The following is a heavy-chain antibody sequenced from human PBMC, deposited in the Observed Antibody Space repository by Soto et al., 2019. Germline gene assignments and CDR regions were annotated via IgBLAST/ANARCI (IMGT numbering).Heavy chain of an antibody. Sequence: SETLSLTCTVSGGSVRDGSYYWAWLRQPPGKGLEWIGHIYHGGSTIYNPSLKSRVTISIDTSKSQFSLNLNSMTAADTAVYYCAGYNWNYYFDPWGQGTLVTVSS. CDR3: AGYNWNYYFDP. CDR1: GGSVRDGSYY. CDR2: IYHGGST. J-gene: IGHJ5*02. V-gene: IGHV4-61*01. D-gene: IGHD1-7*01.